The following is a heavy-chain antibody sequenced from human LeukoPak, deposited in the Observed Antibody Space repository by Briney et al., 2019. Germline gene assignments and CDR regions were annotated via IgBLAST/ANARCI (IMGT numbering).Heavy chain of an antibody. CDR3: VKEIH. CDR1: GYTFSSYG. J-gene: IGHJ4*02. V-gene: IGHV3-30*18. Sequence: GGSLRLSCAASGYTFSSYGVHWVRQAPGKGLEWVAMISHDGDYTEYADSVKGRFTISRDNAEKTLYLEMTSLRAEDTAVYYCVKEIHWGQGTLVIVSS. CDR2: ISHDGDYT.